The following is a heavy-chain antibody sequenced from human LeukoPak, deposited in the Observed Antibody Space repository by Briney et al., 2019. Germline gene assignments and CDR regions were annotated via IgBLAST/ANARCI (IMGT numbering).Heavy chain of an antibody. CDR2: IYSGGST. Sequence: GGSLRLSCAASGFTVSSNYMSWVRQAPGKGLGWVSVIYSGGSTYYADSVKGRFTISRDNSKNTLYLQMNSLRAEDTAVYYCARNPRYYYDSSGYYYRDYYFDYWGQGTLVTVSS. D-gene: IGHD3-22*01. CDR1: GFTVSSNY. V-gene: IGHV3-66*02. CDR3: ARNPRYYYDSSGYYYRDYYFDY. J-gene: IGHJ4*02.